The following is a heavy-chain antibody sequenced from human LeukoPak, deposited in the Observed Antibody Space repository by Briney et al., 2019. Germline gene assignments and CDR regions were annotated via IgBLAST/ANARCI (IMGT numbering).Heavy chain of an antibody. J-gene: IGHJ4*02. CDR1: GGSISSYY. CDR2: IYYSGST. V-gene: IGHV4-59*12. CDR3: ARVSSGSYYSGVDLGYFDY. D-gene: IGHD1-26*01. Sequence: SETLSLTCTVSGGSISSYYWSWIRQPPGKGLEWIGYIYYSGSTNYNPSLKSRVTISVDKSKNQFSLKLSSVTAADTAVYYCARVSSGSYYSGVDLGYFDYWGQGTLVTVSS.